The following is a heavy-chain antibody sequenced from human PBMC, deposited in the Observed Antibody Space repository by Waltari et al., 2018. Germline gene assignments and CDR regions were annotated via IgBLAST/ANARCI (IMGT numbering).Heavy chain of an antibody. CDR1: GFTFSRYV. CDR2: ISYEGSNK. V-gene: IGHV3-30-3*01. J-gene: IGHJ4*02. D-gene: IGHD2-2*01. Sequence: QVQLVASGVGVVQPGRSLRLSCAASGFTFSRYVMLGVRPDPVTGREWVAVISYEGSNKYYADSVKCRFTISRDNSTTTLYLQMNSLSAEDTAVYYCARDPVVVPAAIPNDFDYWGQGTLVTVSS. CDR3: ARDPVVVPAAIPNDFDY.